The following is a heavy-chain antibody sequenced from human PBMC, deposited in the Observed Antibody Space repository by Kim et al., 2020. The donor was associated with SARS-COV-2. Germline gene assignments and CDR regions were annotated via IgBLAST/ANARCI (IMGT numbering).Heavy chain of an antibody. V-gene: IGHV3-21*01. CDR2: ISSSSSYI. Sequence: GGSLRLSCAASGFTFSSYSMNWVRQAPGKGLEWVSSISSSSSYIYYADSVKGRFTISRDNAKNSLYLQMNSLRAEDTAVYYCARDGGIVVVPAAKGSYYYGMDVWGQGTTVTVSS. D-gene: IGHD2-2*01. CDR3: ARDGGIVVVPAAKGSYYYGMDV. CDR1: GFTFSSYS. J-gene: IGHJ6*02.